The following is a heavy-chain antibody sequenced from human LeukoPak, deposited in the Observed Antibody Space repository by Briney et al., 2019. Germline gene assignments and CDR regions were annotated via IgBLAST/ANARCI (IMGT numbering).Heavy chain of an antibody. CDR3: ARAAGRDTTSGMDIDY. CDR1: GVSFSGYY. D-gene: IGHD1-26*01. CDR2: INHSGST. Sequence: SETLSLTCAVYGVSFSGYYWSWIRQPPGKGLEWIGEINHSGSTNYNPSLKSRVNISVDTSKNQFSMKLSSVTAADTAVYYCARAAGRDTTSGMDIDYWGQGTLVTVSS. J-gene: IGHJ4*02. V-gene: IGHV4-34*01.